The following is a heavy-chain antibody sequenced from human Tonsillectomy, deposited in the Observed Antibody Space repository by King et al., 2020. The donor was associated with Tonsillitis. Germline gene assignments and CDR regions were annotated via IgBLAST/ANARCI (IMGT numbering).Heavy chain of an antibody. CDR1: GASISSYY. V-gene: IGHV4-59*01. CDR2: IYYSGST. Sequence: VQLQESGPGLVKPSETLSLTCTVSGASISSYYWSWIRQPPGKGLEWIGYIYYSGSTYYNPSLKSRVTISLDTSKHQFSLKLSSVTAADTAVYYCASTRYSAYDFDYWGQGTLVTVSS. D-gene: IGHD5-12*01. CDR3: ASTRYSAYDFDY. J-gene: IGHJ4*02.